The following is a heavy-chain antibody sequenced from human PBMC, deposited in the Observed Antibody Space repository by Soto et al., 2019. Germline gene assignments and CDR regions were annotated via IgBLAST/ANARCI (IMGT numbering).Heavy chain of an antibody. CDR1: GYTFTGYH. CDR2: INPNSGGT. D-gene: IGHD6-19*01. J-gene: IGHJ6*02. CDR3: ARDLARPGSRYYYYGMDV. V-gene: IGHV1-2*04. Sequence: GDSVKVSCKASGYTFTGYHMHWVLQAPGQGLEWMGWINPNSGGTNYAQKFQGWVTMTRDTSISTAYMELSRLRSDDTAVYYCARDLARPGSRYYYYGMDVWGQGTTVTVSS.